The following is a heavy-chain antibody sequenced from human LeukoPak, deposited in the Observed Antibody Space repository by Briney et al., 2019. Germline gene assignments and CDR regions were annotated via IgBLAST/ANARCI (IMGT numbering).Heavy chain of an antibody. CDR2: NTAIGGGT. J-gene: IGHJ4*02. CDR3: AKAYSGSDRFDY. D-gene: IGHD5-12*01. V-gene: IGHV3-23*01. Sequence: VRTLRLSCAATGFTSSSHATRGGRQAPGKGLEWGSANTAIGGGTYYAGSVKGRFSNSRDNSKNTLYLQMNSLRAEDTAVYYCAKAYSGSDRFDYWGQGTLVTVSS. CDR1: GFTSSSHA.